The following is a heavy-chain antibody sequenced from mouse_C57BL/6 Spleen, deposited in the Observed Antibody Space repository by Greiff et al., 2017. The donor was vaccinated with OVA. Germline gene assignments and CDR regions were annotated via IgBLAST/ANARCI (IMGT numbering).Heavy chain of an antibody. CDR1: GFTFSDAW. V-gene: IGHV6-6*01. CDR2: IRNKANNHAT. J-gene: IGHJ1*03. D-gene: IGHD2-10*01. CDR3: TRQALSYYGNYVGYFDV. Sequence: EVQGVESGGGLVQPGGSMKLSCAASGFTFSDAWMDWVRQSPEKGLEWVAEIRNKANNHATYYAESVKGRFTISRDDSKSSVYLQMNSLRAEDTGIYYCTRQALSYYGNYVGYFDVWGTGTTVTVSS.